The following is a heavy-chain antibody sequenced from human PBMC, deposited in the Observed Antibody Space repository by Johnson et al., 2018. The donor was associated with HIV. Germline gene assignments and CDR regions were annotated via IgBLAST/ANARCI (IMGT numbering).Heavy chain of an antibody. CDR3: TTEVVGQRGGGFDI. D-gene: IGHD6-25*01. J-gene: IGHJ3*02. CDR1: GFTFSSYA. Sequence: VQLVESGGGVVQPGRSLRLSCAASGFTFSSYAMHWVRQAPGKGLEWVAVISYDGSNKYYADSVKGRFTISRDNSKNTLYVQMNSLKTEDTAVYYCTTEVVGQRGGGFDIWGQGTMVIVSS. CDR2: ISYDGSNK. V-gene: IGHV3-30-3*01.